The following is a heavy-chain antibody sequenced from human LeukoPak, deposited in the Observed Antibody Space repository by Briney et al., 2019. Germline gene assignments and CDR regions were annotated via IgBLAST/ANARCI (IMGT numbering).Heavy chain of an antibody. CDR2: IYYSGST. CDR3: ARDSSSWYGSSGYPPHGMDV. J-gene: IGHJ6*02. D-gene: IGHD6-13*01. CDR1: GGSISSYY. Sequence: SETLSLTCTASGGSISSYYWSWIRQPPGKGLEWIGYIYYSGSTNYNPSLKSRVTISVDTSKNQFSLKLSSVTAADTAVYYCARDSSSWYGSSGYPPHGMDVWGQGTTVTVSS. V-gene: IGHV4-59*01.